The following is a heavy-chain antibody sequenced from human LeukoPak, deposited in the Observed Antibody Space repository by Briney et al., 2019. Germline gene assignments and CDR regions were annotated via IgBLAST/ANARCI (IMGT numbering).Heavy chain of an antibody. CDR2: IIPIFGTA. D-gene: IGHD3-22*01. V-gene: IGHV1-69*06. CDR3: AAFRYYDSSGYYSFDY. J-gene: IGHJ4*02. CDR1: GGTFSSYA. Sequence: SVKVSCKASGGTFSSYAISWVRQAPGQGLKWMGGIIPIFGTANYAQKFQGRVTITADKSTSTAYMELSSLRSEDTAVYYCAAFRYYDSSGYYSFDYWGQGTLVTVSS.